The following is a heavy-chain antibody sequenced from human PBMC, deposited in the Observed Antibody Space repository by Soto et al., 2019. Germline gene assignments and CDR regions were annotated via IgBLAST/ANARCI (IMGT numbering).Heavy chain of an antibody. V-gene: IGHV3-21*01. CDR1: GFTFSSYS. CDR2: ISSSSSYI. J-gene: IGHJ4*02. Sequence: GGSLRLSCAASGFTFSSYSMNWVRQAPGKXLEWVSSISSSSSYIYYADSVKGRFTISRDNAKNSLYLQMNSLRAEDTAVYYCARAEITMVRGVIIPPPYGGTAANWGQGTLVTVSS. CDR3: ARAEITMVRGVIIPPPYGGTAAN. D-gene: IGHD3-10*01.